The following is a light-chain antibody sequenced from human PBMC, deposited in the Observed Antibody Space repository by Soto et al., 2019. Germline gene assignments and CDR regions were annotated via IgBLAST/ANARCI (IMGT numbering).Light chain of an antibody. J-gene: IGLJ3*02. CDR1: SSDVGAYNS. CDR2: EVS. V-gene: IGLV2-14*01. CDR3: SSFTRSDTWV. Sequence: QLVLTQPASVSGSPGQSITISCTGTSSDVGAYNSVCWHQQHPGKAPKLMIYEVSKRPSGVSDRFSASKSGNTASLTISGLQADDEADYYCSSFTRSDTWVFGGGTKLTVL.